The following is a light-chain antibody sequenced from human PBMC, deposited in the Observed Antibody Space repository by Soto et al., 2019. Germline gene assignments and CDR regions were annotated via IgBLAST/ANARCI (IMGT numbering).Light chain of an antibody. J-gene: IGKJ1*01. Sequence: EIVMTQSPVTLSVSPGERATLSCRARQSVSSNLAWYQQKPGQAPRLLIYGASTRATGVPAMFSGSGSGTEFTLTISRLQSEDFSFYYCQQYYNWPLTFGQGTKVEIK. V-gene: IGKV3-15*01. CDR2: GAS. CDR3: QQYYNWPLT. CDR1: QSVSSN.